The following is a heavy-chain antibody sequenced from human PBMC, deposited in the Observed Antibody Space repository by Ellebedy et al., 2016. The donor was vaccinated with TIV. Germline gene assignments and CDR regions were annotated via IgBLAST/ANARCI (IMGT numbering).Heavy chain of an antibody. Sequence: GESLKISCAASGFTVSSNYMSWVRQAPGKGLEWVSVISGSSGSTYYADSVQGRFTISRDNSKNTLYLQMNSLRAEDTAVYYCAKDGSLRYFDWFGDYWGQGTLVTVSS. D-gene: IGHD3-9*01. CDR2: ISGSSGST. V-gene: IGHV3-23*01. J-gene: IGHJ4*02. CDR3: AKDGSLRYFDWFGDY. CDR1: GFTVSSNY.